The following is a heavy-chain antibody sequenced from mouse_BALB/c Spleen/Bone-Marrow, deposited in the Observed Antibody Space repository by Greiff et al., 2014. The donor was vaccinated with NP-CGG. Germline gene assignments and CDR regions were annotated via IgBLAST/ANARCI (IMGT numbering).Heavy chain of an antibody. CDR2: IDPANGNT. J-gene: IGHJ2*01. Sequence: VQLQQSGAELVKPGASVKLSCTASGFNIKDTYMHWVKQRPEQGLEWIGRIDPANGNTKYDPKFQGKATITADTSSNTAYLQLSSLTSEDTAVYYCARYYYGFYFDYWRQCTTLSVAS. V-gene: IGHV14-3*02. CDR3: ARYYYGFYFDY. CDR1: GFNIKDTY. D-gene: IGHD1-1*01.